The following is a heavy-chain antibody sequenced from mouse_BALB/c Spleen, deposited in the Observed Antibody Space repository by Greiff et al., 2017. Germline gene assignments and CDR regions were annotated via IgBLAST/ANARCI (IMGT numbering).Heavy chain of an antibody. J-gene: IGHJ4*01. CDR1: GYTFTDYA. V-gene: IGHV1S137*01. CDR2: ISTYYGDA. CDR3: ARRGIYYAMDY. Sequence: VQLQQSGAELVRPGVSVKISCKGSGYTFTDYAMHWVKQSHAMSLEWIGVISTYYGDASYNQKFKGKATMTVDKSSSTAYMELARLTSEDSAIYYCARRGIYYAMDYWGQGTSVTVSS.